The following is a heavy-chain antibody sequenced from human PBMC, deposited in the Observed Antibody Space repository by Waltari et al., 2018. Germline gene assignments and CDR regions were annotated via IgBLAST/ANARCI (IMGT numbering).Heavy chain of an antibody. CDR1: GGSFSGYY. Sequence: QVQLQQWGAGLLKPSETLSPPCAVYGGSFSGYYWSWIRQPHGKGLDGIGEINHSGSTNYNPSLKSRVTISVDTSKNQFSLKLSSVTAADTAVYYCARVSRSTSMIVVPSVYYYGMDVWGQGTTVTVSS. D-gene: IGHD3-22*01. V-gene: IGHV4-34*01. CDR3: ARVSRSTSMIVVPSVYYYGMDV. J-gene: IGHJ6*02. CDR2: INHSGST.